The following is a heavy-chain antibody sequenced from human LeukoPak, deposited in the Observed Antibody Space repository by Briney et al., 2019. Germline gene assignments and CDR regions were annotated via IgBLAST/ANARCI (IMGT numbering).Heavy chain of an antibody. J-gene: IGHJ6*04. CDR2: ISSNGGST. Sequence: PGGSLRLSCSASGFTFSNYAMHWVRQAPGKGLEYVSTISSNGGSTYYADSLKGRFTISRDNSKNTPYLQMSSLRAEDTAVYYCVKVQLGPYYYYGMDVWGKGTTVTVSS. CDR1: GFTFSNYA. D-gene: IGHD1-1*01. V-gene: IGHV3-64D*06. CDR3: VKVQLGPYYYYGMDV.